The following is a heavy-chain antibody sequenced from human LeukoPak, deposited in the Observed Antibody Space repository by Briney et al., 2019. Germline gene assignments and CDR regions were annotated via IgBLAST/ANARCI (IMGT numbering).Heavy chain of an antibody. CDR3: ARGNWNTETDY. CDR2: IYYSGST. J-gene: IGHJ4*02. V-gene: IGHV4-31*03. D-gene: IGHD1/OR15-1a*01. Sequence: PSETLSLTCTVSGGSISSGGYYWSWIRQHPGKGLEWIGYIYYSGSTYYNPSLKSRVTISVDTSKNQFSLKLSSVTAADTAVYYCARGNWNTETDYWGQGTLVTVSS. CDR1: GGSISSGGYY.